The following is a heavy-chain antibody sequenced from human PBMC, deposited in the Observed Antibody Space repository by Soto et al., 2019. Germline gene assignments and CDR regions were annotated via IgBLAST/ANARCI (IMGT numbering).Heavy chain of an antibody. V-gene: IGHV4-39*01. Sequence: ASETLSLTCPASGGSITSSSSFWGWVRQPPGKGLEWIGTIYFTGNTYYAPSLKSRLTMSIDASKNEFSLRLNSVTAADTAVYYCAGQTFTIAAASYGRSNWFDPWGPGTLVTVSS. CDR1: GGSITSSSSF. CDR3: AGQTFTIAAASYGRSNWFDP. CDR2: IYFTGNT. D-gene: IGHD6-25*01. J-gene: IGHJ5*02.